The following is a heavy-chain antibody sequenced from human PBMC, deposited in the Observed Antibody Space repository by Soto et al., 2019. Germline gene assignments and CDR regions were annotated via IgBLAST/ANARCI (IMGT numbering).Heavy chain of an antibody. CDR1: GFNISNYG. V-gene: IGHV3-30*03. D-gene: IGHD2-2*01. CDR3: ATPAGLAPAHYYGMDV. CDR2: ISYDGSNK. J-gene: IGHJ6*02. Sequence: QVQLVESGGGVVQPGRSLRLSCAASGFNISNYGFHWVRQAPGKGLEWVAVISYDGSNKYYADFVKGRFTISRDNSKNTLYLQMTSLGAEDTAVFYCATPAGLAPAHYYGMDVWGQGTTVTVSS.